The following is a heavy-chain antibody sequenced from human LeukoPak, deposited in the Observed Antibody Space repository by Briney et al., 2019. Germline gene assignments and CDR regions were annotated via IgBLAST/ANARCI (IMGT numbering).Heavy chain of an antibody. D-gene: IGHD2-2*01. CDR1: GGSISSYY. CDR2: LYSSGTS. J-gene: IGHJ6*03. CDR3: ARDLAHVVPAATYYYYYYMDV. V-gene: IGHV4-4*07. Sequence: SETLSLTCTVSGGSISSYYWSWIRQPAGKGLEWIGRLYSSGTSNYNPSVKSRVTMSVDTSKNQFSLKLSSATAADTAVYYCARDLAHVVPAATYYYYYYMDVWGKGTTVTVSS.